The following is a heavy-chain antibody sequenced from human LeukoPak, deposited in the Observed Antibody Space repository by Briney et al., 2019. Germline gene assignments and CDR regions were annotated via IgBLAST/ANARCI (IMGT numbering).Heavy chain of an antibody. Sequence: KPSETLSLTCTVSGGSISSSSYYWGWIRQPPGKGLEWIGSIYYSGSTYYNPSLKSRVTISVDTSKNQFSLKLSPVTAADTAVYYCARQGWLQSVDPSNYYYYYMDVWGKGTTVTVSS. V-gene: IGHV4-39*01. CDR1: GGSISSSSYY. CDR3: ARQGWLQSVDPSNYYYYYMDV. D-gene: IGHD5-24*01. CDR2: IYYSGST. J-gene: IGHJ6*03.